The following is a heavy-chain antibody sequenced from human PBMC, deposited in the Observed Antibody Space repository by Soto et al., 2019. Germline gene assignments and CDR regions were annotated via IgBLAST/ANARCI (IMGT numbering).Heavy chain of an antibody. V-gene: IGHV3-21*01. Sequence: GGSLRLSCAASGFTFSFYSMNWVRQAPGKGLEWVSSITSSSGHTYYADSVKGRFTISRDNAKNSLYLQMNSLRADDTAVYFCARDAYGSGIGYYYGMDVWGQGTRSPSP. CDR2: ITSSSGHT. J-gene: IGHJ6*02. CDR1: GFTFSFYS. CDR3: ARDAYGSGIGYYYGMDV. D-gene: IGHD3-10*01.